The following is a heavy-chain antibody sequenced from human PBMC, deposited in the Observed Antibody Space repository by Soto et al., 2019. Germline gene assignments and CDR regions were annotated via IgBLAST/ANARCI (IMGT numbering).Heavy chain of an antibody. D-gene: IGHD3-22*01. CDR1: NYTFNMYG. CDR3: ARVVYYDSSGYYYP. J-gene: IGHJ5*02. Sequence: ASVKVSCKASNYTFNMYGISWVRQAPGQGLEWMGWISGYNGNTEYEQKFQGRVTMTTDTSASTAYMELRSLRADDTAVYYCARVVYYDSSGYYYPWGQGTLVTVSS. V-gene: IGHV1-18*01. CDR2: ISGYNGNT.